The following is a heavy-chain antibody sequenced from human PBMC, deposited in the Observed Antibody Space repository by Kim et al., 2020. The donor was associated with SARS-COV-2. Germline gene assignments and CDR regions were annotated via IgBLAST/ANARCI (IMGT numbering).Heavy chain of an antibody. D-gene: IGHD5-18*01. V-gene: IGHV3-9*01. CDR1: GFTFDDYV. CDR2: ISWNSGSI. Sequence: GGSLRLSCAASGFTFDDYVMHWVRQAPGKGLEWVSGISWNSGSIGYADSVKGRFTISRDNAKNSLYLQINSLRAEDTALYYCAKADTADYYGMDVWGQGTTVTVSS. J-gene: IGHJ6*02. CDR3: AKADTADYYGMDV.